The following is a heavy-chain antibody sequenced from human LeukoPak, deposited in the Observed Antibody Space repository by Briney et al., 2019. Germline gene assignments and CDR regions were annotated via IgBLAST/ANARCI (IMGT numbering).Heavy chain of an antibody. CDR2: IHHAGDT. D-gene: IGHD4-23*01. Sequence: AETLSLTCGVDGGSFTASYWSWIRQSPGKGLEWIGEIHHAGDTNYNPSLKSRVTISLDVYKAQFSLNLKSVTAADTAVYYCARVTGGGNVAYWYFDLWGRGTLVTVSS. V-gene: IGHV4-34*01. CDR3: ARVTGGGNVAYWYFDL. CDR1: GGSFTASY. J-gene: IGHJ2*01.